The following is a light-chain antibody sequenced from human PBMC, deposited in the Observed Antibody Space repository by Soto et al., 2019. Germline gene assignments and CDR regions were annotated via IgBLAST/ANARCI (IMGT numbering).Light chain of an antibody. CDR1: QSVSSSY. CDR3: QQYGSLLPVN. Sequence: EIVLTQSPGILSLSPGERATLSCRASQSVSSSYLAWYQQKPGQAPRLLIYGASSRATGIPDRFSGSGSGKDFTLTISRLEPEDFVVYYCQQYGSLLPVNFGQGTRLEIK. J-gene: IGKJ5*01. V-gene: IGKV3-20*01. CDR2: GAS.